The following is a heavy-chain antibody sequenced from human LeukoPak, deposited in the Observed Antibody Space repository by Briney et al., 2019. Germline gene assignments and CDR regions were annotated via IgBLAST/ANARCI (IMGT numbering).Heavy chain of an antibody. CDR2: IITIFGTA. J-gene: IGHJ4*02. V-gene: IGHV1-69*13. CDR3: ARASGSGSYYSRVYYFDY. CDR1: GITFSSYA. Sequence: SAKVSCQASGITFSSYAISWVRKAPGPGLKWLGGIITIFGTANYAQKFQGRVTITADESTSTAYMELSSLRSEDTAVYYCARASGSGSYYSRVYYFDYWGQGTLVTVSS. D-gene: IGHD3-10*01.